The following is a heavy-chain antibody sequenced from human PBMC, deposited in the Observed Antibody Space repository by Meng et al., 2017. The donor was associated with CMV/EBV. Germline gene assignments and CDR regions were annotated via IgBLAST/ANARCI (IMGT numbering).Heavy chain of an antibody. CDR2: INGDGSST. Sequence: GESLKISCAASGFIFSNYWMHWVRQAPGKGLVWVSRINGDGSSTNYADSVKGRFTISRDNAKNTLYLQMNSLRVEDTAVYYCAREFGSGDYWGQGALVTV. J-gene: IGHJ4*02. CDR3: AREFGSGDY. V-gene: IGHV3-74*01. D-gene: IGHD3-3*01. CDR1: GFIFSNYW.